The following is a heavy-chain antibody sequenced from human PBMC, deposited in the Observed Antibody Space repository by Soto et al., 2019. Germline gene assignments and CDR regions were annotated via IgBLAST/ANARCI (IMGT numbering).Heavy chain of an antibody. J-gene: IGHJ5*02. Sequence: SETLSLTCPVSGGSVSSSGYSWSWIRQPPGKGLEWIGHIYHTGGTQYNPSFKSRVTISVDRSKNQFSLQLNSVTAADTAVYFCARGGSGDYFDSGSHWFDPWGQGTLVTVSS. CDR1: GGSVSSSGYS. CDR3: ARGGSGDYFDSGSHWFDP. D-gene: IGHD3-10*01. V-gene: IGHV4-30-2*01. CDR2: IYHTGGT.